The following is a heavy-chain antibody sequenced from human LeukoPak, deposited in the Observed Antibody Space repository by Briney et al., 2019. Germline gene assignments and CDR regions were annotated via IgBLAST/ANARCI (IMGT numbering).Heavy chain of an antibody. J-gene: IGHJ4*02. D-gene: IGHD3-16*02. CDR3: ARALLGGVIAAFDY. V-gene: IGHV3-30-3*01. Sequence: PGGSLRLSCAASGFTFSSYAMHWVPQAPGKGLEWVAVISYDGSNKYYADSVKGRFTISRDNSKNTLYLQMNSLRAEDTAVYYCARALLGGVIAAFDYWGQGTLVTVSS. CDR2: ISYDGSNK. CDR1: GFTFSSYA.